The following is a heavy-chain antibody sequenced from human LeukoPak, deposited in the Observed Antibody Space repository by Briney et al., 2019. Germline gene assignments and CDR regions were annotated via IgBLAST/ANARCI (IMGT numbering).Heavy chain of an antibody. J-gene: IGHJ4*02. CDR1: GFTFRDYY. D-gene: IGHD5-12*01. CDR3: AREARYGGGYESDY. Sequence: GGSLRLSCAASGFTFRDYYMTWIRQAPGKGLEWISYISGNSGVSNYADPVKDRFSISRDNAKNPLYLQMSSLRDEDTAVYFCAREARYGGGYESDYWGQGTLVTVSS. V-gene: IGHV3-11*06. CDR2: ISGNSGVS.